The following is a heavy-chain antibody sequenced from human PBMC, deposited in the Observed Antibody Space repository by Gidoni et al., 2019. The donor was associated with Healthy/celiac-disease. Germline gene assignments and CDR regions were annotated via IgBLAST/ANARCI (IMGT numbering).Heavy chain of an antibody. CDR2: INHSGST. D-gene: IGHD3-22*01. Sequence: QVQLQQWGAGLLKPSETLSLTCAVYGGSFSGYYWSWIRQPPGKGLEWIGEINHSGSTNYNPSLKRRGTITVDTSKNQFSLKLSSVTAADTAVYYCAGPMRSAFDIWGQGTMVTVSS. J-gene: IGHJ3*02. CDR3: AGPMRSAFDI. CDR1: GGSFSGYY. V-gene: IGHV4-34*01.